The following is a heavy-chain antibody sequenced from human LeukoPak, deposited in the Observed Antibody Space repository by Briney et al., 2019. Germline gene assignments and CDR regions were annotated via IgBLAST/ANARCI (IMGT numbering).Heavy chain of an antibody. CDR1: GFTVSSNH. D-gene: IGHD3-10*01. CDR3: ARDQGVYGMDV. V-gene: IGHV3-66*01. Sequence: GGSLRLSCAASGFTVSSNHMSWVRQAPGKGLEWVSVIYSGGSTYYADSVKGRFTISRDNSKNTLYHQMNSLRAEDTAVYYCARDQGVYGMDVWGQGTTVTVSS. CDR2: IYSGGST. J-gene: IGHJ6*02.